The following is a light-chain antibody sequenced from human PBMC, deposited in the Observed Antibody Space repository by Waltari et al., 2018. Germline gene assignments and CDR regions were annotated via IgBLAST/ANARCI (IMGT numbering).Light chain of an antibody. CDR1: QSVSSSY. V-gene: IGKV3-20*01. J-gene: IGKJ2*01. CDR2: GAS. Sequence: EIVLTQSPGTLSLSPGERATLSCRASQSVSSSYLAWYQQKPGQTPRLLIYGASSRATGIPDRFSGSGSGTDFTLTISGLQPDDFATYYCQQSKEVPFTFGQGTKLEIK. CDR3: QQSKEVPFT.